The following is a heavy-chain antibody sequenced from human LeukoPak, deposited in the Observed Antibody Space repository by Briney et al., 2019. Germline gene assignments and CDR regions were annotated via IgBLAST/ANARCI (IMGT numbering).Heavy chain of an antibody. J-gene: IGHJ4*02. V-gene: IGHV3-15*01. CDR1: GFTVSSNY. Sequence: GGSLGLSCAASGFTVSSNYMSWVRQAPGKGLEWVARVKSRSAGETTDYAAPVKGRFTISRDDSKNTLYLQMNSLKTEDTAVYYCTLIQGWGSGSYYRDFWGQGTLVTVSS. CDR2: VKSRSAGETT. CDR3: TLIQGWGSGSYYRDF. D-gene: IGHD3-10*01.